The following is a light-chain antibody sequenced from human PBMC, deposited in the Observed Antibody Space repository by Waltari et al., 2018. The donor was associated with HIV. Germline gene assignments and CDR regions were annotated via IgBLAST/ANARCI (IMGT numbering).Light chain of an antibody. J-gene: IGLJ2*01. CDR1: SLPKHY. Sequence: SSDLTQPPSVSVSPGQTANITCSGDSLPKHYTYWYQQKPGQVSALIISKDSYRPSGVTARFSCSSSGTTATFTISGVQAGDEADYYCQSTDKTGTLIVFCGGAKLTV. CDR2: KDS. V-gene: IGLV3-25*03. CDR3: QSTDKTGTLIV.